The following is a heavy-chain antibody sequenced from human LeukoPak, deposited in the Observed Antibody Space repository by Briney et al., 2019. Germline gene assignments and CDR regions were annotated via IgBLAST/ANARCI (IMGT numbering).Heavy chain of an antibody. D-gene: IGHD2-15*01. Sequence: SETLSLTCTVSGGSISSSSYYWGWIRQPPGKGLEWIGSIYHSGSTNYNPSLKSRVTISVDKSKNQFSLKLSSVTAADTAVYYCAREDMYCSGGSCHFFDYWGQGTLVTVSS. CDR2: IYHSGST. CDR1: GGSISSSSYY. J-gene: IGHJ4*02. CDR3: AREDMYCSGGSCHFFDY. V-gene: IGHV4-39*07.